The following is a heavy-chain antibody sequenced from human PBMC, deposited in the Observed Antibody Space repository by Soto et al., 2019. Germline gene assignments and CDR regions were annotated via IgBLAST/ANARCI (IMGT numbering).Heavy chain of an antibody. CDR3: ASAIVVVPAAIKGDWFDA. Sequence: QVQLQESGPGLVKPSQTLSLTCTVSGGSISSGGYYWSWIRQHPGKSLEWIGCINYSGSTYYNAPLQSRVSIAVDTAKDQISLKLSSVTAADTAGYYCASAIVVVPAAIKGDWFDAWGQGTLGTVSS. D-gene: IGHD2-2*01. CDR2: INYSGST. V-gene: IGHV4-31*03. J-gene: IGHJ5*02. CDR1: GGSISSGGYY.